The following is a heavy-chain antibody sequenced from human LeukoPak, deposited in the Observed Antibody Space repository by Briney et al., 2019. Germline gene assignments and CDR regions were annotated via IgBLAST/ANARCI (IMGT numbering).Heavy chain of an antibody. CDR3: ARESMIARERKFDY. CDR1: GYPLTIYY. CDR2: INPSGGTT. V-gene: IGHV1-46*01. J-gene: IGHJ4*02. Sequence: GASVKVSCKASGYPLTIYYMHWVRQAPGQGLEWVGIINPSGGTTNYAQKFQDRVTMTRDTSTSTVYMRLSSLRSEDTAVYYCARESMIARERKFDYWGQGTLVTVSS. D-gene: IGHD3-22*01.